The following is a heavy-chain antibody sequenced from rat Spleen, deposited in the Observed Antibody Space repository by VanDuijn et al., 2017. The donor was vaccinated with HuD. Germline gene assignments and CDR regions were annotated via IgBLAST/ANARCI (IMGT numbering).Heavy chain of an antibody. CDR1: GFTFSSYW. CDR3: AKGGFTYYGYTYYVMDA. D-gene: IGHD1-9*01. J-gene: IGHJ4*01. Sequence: EVQLVETGGGLVQPGRSLKLSCVASGFTFSSYWMYWIRQAPGKGLEWVSSINTDGGSTYYPDSVKGRFTISRDNAENTVYLQMNSLRSEDTATYYCAKGGFTYYGYTYYVMDAWGQGASVTVSS. CDR2: INTDGGST. V-gene: IGHV5-58*01.